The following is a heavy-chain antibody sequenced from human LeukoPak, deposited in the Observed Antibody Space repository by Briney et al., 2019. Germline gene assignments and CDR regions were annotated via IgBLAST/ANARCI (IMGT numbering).Heavy chain of an antibody. CDR2: INPNSGGT. J-gene: IGHJ5*02. Sequence: GASVKVSCKASGYTFTGYCMHWVRQAPGQGLEWMGWINPNSGGTNYAQKFQGRVTMTRDTSISTAYMELSRLRSDDTAVYCCARYSSRGGWFDPWGQGTLVTVSS. CDR3: ARYSSRGGWFDP. CDR1: GYTFTGYC. D-gene: IGHD6-13*01. V-gene: IGHV1-2*02.